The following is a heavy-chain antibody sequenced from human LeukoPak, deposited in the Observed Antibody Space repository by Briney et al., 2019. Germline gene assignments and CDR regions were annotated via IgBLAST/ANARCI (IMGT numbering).Heavy chain of an antibody. CDR2: IYYSGST. J-gene: IGHJ4*02. CDR3: ARETMLAGFASGLGFNY. Sequence: PSETLSLTCTVSGGSISSYYWSWIRQPPGKGLEWIGYIYYSGSTNYNPSLKSRVTISVDTSKNQFSLKLSSVTAADTATYYCARETMLAGFASGLGFNYWGQGILVIVSS. D-gene: IGHD6-19*01. V-gene: IGHV4-59*01. CDR1: GGSISSYY.